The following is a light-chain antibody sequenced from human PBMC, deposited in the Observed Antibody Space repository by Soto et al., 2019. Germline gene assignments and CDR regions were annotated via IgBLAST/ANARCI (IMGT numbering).Light chain of an antibody. CDR1: QSLLHSNGYNY. V-gene: IGKV2-28*01. Sequence: DIVMTQYTLSLPVTPGEPASISCRSSQSLLHSNGYNYLDWYLQKPGQSPQLLIYLGSNRASGVPDRFSGSGSGTDFTLKISRVEAEDVGVYYCMQALQTPPPFGQVGRLAI. CDR3: MQALQTPPP. J-gene: IGKJ5*01. CDR2: LGS.